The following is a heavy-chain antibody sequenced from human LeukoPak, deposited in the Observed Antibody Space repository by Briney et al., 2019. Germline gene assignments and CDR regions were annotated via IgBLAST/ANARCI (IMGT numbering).Heavy chain of an antibody. CDR2: ISPRSGDT. CDR1: GYSFSDYY. CDR3: ARGREIHGGSDTKLDDY. V-gene: IGHV1-2*02. Sequence: ASVKVSCKASGYSFSDYYMHWVRQAPGQGLEWMGWISPRSGDTSYAQKFQGRVTMTRDTSINTVDMDLSGLTSDDTAVFYCARGREIHGGSDTKLDDYWGQGTLVTVSS. J-gene: IGHJ4*02. D-gene: IGHD3-10*01.